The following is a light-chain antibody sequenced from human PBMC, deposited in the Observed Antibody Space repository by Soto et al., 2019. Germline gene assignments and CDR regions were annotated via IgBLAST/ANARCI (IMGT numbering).Light chain of an antibody. V-gene: IGKV1-5*03. CDR2: KAS. J-gene: IGKJ1*01. Sequence: DVKMSQSPSTLSVSVGDRVTITCRASQTISSWLALYQQKPGKAPKLLIYKASTLKSGVPSRFSGSGSGTEFTLTISSLQPDDFATYYCQHYNSYSEAFGQGTIVAI. CDR3: QHYNSYSEA. CDR1: QTISSW.